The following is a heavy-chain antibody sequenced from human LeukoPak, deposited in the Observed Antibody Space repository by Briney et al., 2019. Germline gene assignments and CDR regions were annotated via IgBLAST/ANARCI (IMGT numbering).Heavy chain of an antibody. CDR3: ARGKWELLSHYWCFDL. J-gene: IGHJ2*01. V-gene: IGHV6-1*01. CDR2: TYYRSKWYN. Sequence: SQTLSLTCDISGDSVSSNSAAWNWIRQSPSRGLEWLGRTYYRSKWYNDYAVSVKSRITINPDTSKDQFSLQLSSVTPEDTGVYYCARGKWELLSHYWCFDLWGRGTLVTVSS. D-gene: IGHD1-26*01. CDR1: GDSVSSNSAA.